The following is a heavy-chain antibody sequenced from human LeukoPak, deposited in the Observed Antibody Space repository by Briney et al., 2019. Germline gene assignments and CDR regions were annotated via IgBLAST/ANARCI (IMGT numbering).Heavy chain of an antibody. V-gene: IGHV4-34*01. CDR3: ASLVVPAAVNWFDP. CDR2: INHSGST. CDR1: GGSFSGYY. Sequence: PSETLSLTCAVYGGSFSGYYWSWIRQPPGKGLEWIGEINHSGSTNYNPSLKSRVTISVDTSKNQFSLKLSSVTAADTAVYYCASLVVPAAVNWFDPWGQGTLVTVSS. J-gene: IGHJ5*02. D-gene: IGHD2-2*01.